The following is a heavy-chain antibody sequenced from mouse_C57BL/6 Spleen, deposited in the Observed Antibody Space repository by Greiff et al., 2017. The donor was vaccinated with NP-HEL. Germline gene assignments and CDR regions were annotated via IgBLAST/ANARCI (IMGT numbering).Heavy chain of an antibody. J-gene: IGHJ2*01. V-gene: IGHV1-42*01. CDR2: INPSTGGT. CDR1: GYSFTGYY. Sequence: VQLQQSGPELVKPGASVKISCKASGYSFTGYYMNWVKQSPEKSLEWIGEINPSTGGTTYNQKFKAKATLTVDKSSSTAYMQLKSLTSEDSAVYYCAGRTYYSNFYYFDYWGQGTTLTVSS. CDR3: AGRTYYSNFYYFDY. D-gene: IGHD2-5*01.